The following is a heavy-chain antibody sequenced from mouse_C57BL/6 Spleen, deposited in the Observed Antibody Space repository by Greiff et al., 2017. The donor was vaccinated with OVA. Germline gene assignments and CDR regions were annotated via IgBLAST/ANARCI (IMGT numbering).Heavy chain of an antibody. CDR1: GYTFTSYW. Sequence: QVQLQQPGAELVKPGASVKMSCKASGYTFTSYWITWVKQRPGQGLEWIGDIYPGSGSTNYNEKFKSKATLTVDTSSSTAYMQLSSLTSEDSVVYYCARSGITTAPVAYWGQGTLVTVSA. D-gene: IGHD1-1*01. J-gene: IGHJ3*01. V-gene: IGHV1-55*01. CDR2: IYPGSGST. CDR3: ARSGITTAPVAY.